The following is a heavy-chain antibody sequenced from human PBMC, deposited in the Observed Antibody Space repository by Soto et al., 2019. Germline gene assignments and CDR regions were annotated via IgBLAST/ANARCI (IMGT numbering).Heavy chain of an antibody. CDR2: FSSGGGGT. CDR1: GFTFSNYA. Sequence: EVQLLESGGGLLQPGGSLRLSCTASGFTFSNYAMSWVRQAPGKGLERVSTFSSGGGGTYYADSVKGRVTISRDNSKNTLSLQMNSLRAEDTAVYYCTKADRYWRGANCFTFDYWGLGALVTVSS. V-gene: IGHV3-23*01. CDR3: TKADRYWRGANCFTFDY. J-gene: IGHJ4*02. D-gene: IGHD2-15*01.